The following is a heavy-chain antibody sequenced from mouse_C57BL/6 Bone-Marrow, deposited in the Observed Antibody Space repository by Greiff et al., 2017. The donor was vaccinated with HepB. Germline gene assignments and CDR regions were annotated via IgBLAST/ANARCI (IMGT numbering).Heavy chain of an antibody. CDR1: GFTFSSYG. CDR3: ARHRLLSPMDY. CDR2: ISSGGSYT. J-gene: IGHJ4*01. D-gene: IGHD2-10*01. Sequence: EVKLQESGGDLVKPGGSLKLSCAASGFTFSSYGMSWVRQTPDKRLEWVATISSGGSYTYYPDSVKGRFTISRDNAKNTLYLQMSSLKSEDTAMYYCARHRLLSPMDYWGQGTSVTVSS. V-gene: IGHV5-6*01.